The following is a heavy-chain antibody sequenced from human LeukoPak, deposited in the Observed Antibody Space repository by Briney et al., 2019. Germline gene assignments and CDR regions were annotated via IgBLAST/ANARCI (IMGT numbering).Heavy chain of an antibody. J-gene: IGHJ4*02. CDR1: GFTFSSYS. CDR2: ISSSSSYI. D-gene: IGHD3-10*01. V-gene: IGHV3-21*04. CDR3: AKSLAAEGFGELLRPYYFDY. Sequence: GGSLRLSCAASGFTFSSYSMNWVRQAPGKGLEWVSSISSSSSYIYYADSVKGRFTISRDNSKNTLYLQMNSLRAEDTAVYYCAKSLAAEGFGELLRPYYFDYWGQGTLVTVSS.